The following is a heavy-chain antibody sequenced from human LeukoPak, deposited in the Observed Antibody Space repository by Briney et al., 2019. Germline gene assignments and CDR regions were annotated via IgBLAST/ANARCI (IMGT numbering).Heavy chain of an antibody. J-gene: IGHJ4*02. D-gene: IGHD4-17*01. Sequence: PGGSLRLSCAASGFTFSYHWMTWVRQAPGKGLEWVAVISYDGSNKYYADSVKGRFTISRDNSKNTLYLQMNSLRAEDTAVYYCASSSYGDKHFDYWGQGTLVTVSS. V-gene: IGHV3-30-3*01. CDR3: ASSSYGDKHFDY. CDR1: GFTFSYHW. CDR2: ISYDGSNK.